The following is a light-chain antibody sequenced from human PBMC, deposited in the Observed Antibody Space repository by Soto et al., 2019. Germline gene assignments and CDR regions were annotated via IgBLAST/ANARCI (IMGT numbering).Light chain of an antibody. CDR1: QSISST. J-gene: IGKJ1*01. CDR2: TAS. CDR3: QQYNNWPRT. V-gene: IGKV3-15*01. Sequence: EIVMTQSPATLSVSPGERATLSCRASQSISSTLAWYQQKPGQAPRLLIYTASSRATGVPARFSASGSGTEFTLTISSLQSEDFAVYYCQQYNNWPRTFGQGTKVDIK.